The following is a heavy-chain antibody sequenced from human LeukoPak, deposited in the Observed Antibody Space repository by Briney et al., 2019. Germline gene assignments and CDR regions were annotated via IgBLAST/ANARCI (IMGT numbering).Heavy chain of an antibody. CDR3: ARGHGPADLVVVITSYYFDY. D-gene: IGHD3-22*01. Sequence: SETLSLTCAVYGGSFSGYYWSWIRQPPGKGLEWIGEINHSGSTNYNPSLKSRVTISVDTSKNQFSLKLSSVTAADTAVYYCARGHGPADLVVVITSYYFDYRGQGTLVTVSS. CDR1: GGSFSGYY. V-gene: IGHV4-34*01. J-gene: IGHJ4*02. CDR2: INHSGST.